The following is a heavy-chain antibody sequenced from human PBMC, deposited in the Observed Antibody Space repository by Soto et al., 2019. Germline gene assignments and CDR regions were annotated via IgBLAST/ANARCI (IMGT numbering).Heavy chain of an antibody. CDR3: ARGLSLNTYYDYIWGRRGGYYYYMDV. D-gene: IGHD3-16*01. V-gene: IGHV4-34*01. J-gene: IGHJ6*03. CDR2: INHSGST. Sequence: SETLSLTCAVYGGSFSGYYWSWIRQPPGKGLEWIGEINHSGSTNYNPSLKSRVTISVDTSKNQFSLKLSSVTAADTAVYYCARGLSLNTYYDYIWGRRGGYYYYMDVWGKGTTVTVSS. CDR1: GGSFSGYY.